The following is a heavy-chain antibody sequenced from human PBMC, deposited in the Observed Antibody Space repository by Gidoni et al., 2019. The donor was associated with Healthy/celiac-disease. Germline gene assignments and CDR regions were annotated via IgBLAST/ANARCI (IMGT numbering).Heavy chain of an antibody. CDR3: ATARPKIAAHMDV. CDR1: GYTCTSYA. V-gene: IGHV1-3*01. D-gene: IGHD6-13*01. J-gene: IGHJ6*03. Sequence: QVQLVQSGAEVKKPGASVKVSCKASGYTCTSYAMHWVRQAPGQRLEWLGLINAGNGNTKYSQKFQGRVTITRDTSASTAYMELSSLRSEDTAVYYCATARPKIAAHMDVWGKGTTVTVSS. CDR2: INAGNGNT.